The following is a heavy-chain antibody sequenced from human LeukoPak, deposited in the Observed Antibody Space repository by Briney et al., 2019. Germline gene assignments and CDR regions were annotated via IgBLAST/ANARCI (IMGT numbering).Heavy chain of an antibody. CDR1: GGSISSYY. CDR2: LYNSGST. D-gene: IGHD2-2*01. V-gene: IGHV4-59*01. Sequence: SETLSLTCTVSGGSISSYYWIWIRQPPGKGLEWIGCLYNSGSTNYNPSLKSRVTISVDTSRNEFSLNLSSVTAADTAVYYCARGIISSSPGNDAFDIWGQGTMVTVSS. CDR3: ARGIISSSPGNDAFDI. J-gene: IGHJ3*02.